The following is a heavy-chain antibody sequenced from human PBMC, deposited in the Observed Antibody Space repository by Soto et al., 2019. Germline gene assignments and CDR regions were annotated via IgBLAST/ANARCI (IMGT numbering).Heavy chain of an antibody. CDR2: MNPDGGST. Sequence: ASVKVSCKASGYTFTSCDVNWLRQAPGQGLEWMGWMNPDGGSTGYAQKFQGRVTMTRDSSMSTAYMELSSLTSEDTAVYYCARISGRPSNYYHIDVWGQGTTVTVSS. V-gene: IGHV1-8*01. D-gene: IGHD1-26*01. CDR3: ARISGRPSNYYHIDV. J-gene: IGHJ6*02. CDR1: GYTFTSCD.